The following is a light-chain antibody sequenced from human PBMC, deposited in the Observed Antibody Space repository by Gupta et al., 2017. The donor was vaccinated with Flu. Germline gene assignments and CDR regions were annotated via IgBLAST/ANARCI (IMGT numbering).Light chain of an antibody. J-gene: IGKJ3*01. CDR2: DAS. Sequence: DIQMTQSPSSLSASVGDRVTMTCRASQSINFNLNWYQQKPRKAPKLLIYDASTLECGVPSRFSGSGGGTEINFTFNSSHLEDYEASYCHHKPCKSEAVTFGHGTTVDIK. CDR1: QSINFN. V-gene: IGKV1-39*01. CDR3: HHKPCKSEAVT.